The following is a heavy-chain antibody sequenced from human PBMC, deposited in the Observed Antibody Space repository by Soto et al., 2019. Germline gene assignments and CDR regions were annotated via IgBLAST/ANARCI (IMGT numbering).Heavy chain of an antibody. Sequence: GGSLRLSCAASGFTFNSYGIHWVRRAPGKGLEWVAVISHDGSKTNYADSVKGRVTISRDNAKNTLYLQMNSLRAEDTSVYYCAKDSTVTTEYYFDYWGQGTLVTVSS. V-gene: IGHV3-30*18. CDR3: AKDSTVTTEYYFDY. CDR2: ISHDGSKT. CDR1: GFTFNSYG. J-gene: IGHJ4*02. D-gene: IGHD4-17*01.